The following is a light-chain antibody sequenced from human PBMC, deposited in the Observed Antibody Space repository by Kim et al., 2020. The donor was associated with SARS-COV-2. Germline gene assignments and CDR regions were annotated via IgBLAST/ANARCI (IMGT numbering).Light chain of an antibody. CDR3: QQRSNWPIT. CDR2: DAS. CDR1: QSITTY. Sequence: FPPGERATLSCRASQSITTYLAWYQQKPGQAPRLLMYDASNRATGIPARFSGSGSGTDFTLTISSLEPEDCAVYYCQQRSNWPITFGQGTRLEIK. V-gene: IGKV3-11*01. J-gene: IGKJ5*01.